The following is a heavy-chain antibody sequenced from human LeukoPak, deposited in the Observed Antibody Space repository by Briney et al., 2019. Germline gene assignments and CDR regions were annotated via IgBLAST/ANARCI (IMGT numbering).Heavy chain of an antibody. V-gene: IGHV3-7*01. Sequence: GGSLRLACAAYGFTFSSYWMSWVRQAPGKGLEWVANIKQDGSEKYYVDSVKGRFTISRDNAKNSLSLQMSGLRAEDTAVYYCAKNKERLDYWGQGTLVTVSS. CDR2: IKQDGSEK. CDR1: GFTFSSYW. CDR3: AKNKERLDY. J-gene: IGHJ4*02. D-gene: IGHD2/OR15-2a*01.